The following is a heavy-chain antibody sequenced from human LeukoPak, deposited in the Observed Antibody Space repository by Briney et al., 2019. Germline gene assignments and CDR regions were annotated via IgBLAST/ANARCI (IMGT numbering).Heavy chain of an antibody. CDR3: ARGPAAIFPYNWFDP. D-gene: IGHD2-2*02. V-gene: IGHV3-48*03. J-gene: IGHJ5*02. CDR2: ISGSGSTI. Sequence: GGSLRLSCAASGFTFSSYEMNWVRQAPGKGLEWVSYISGSGSTIYYADSVKGRFTISRDNAKNSLYLQMNSLRAEDTAVYYCARGPAAIFPYNWFDPWGQGTLVTVSS. CDR1: GFTFSSYE.